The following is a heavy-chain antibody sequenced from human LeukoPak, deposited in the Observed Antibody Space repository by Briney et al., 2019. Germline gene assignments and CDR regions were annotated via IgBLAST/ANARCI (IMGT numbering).Heavy chain of an antibody. Sequence: SETLSLTCTVSGDSISSSDNYWGWIRQPPGKGLEWIGSFYYSRNTYYNPSLKSRVTISVDTSKNQLSLTLTSVSAADTAVYYCAGHPHYYYDNSARWGQGTLVTVSS. CDR1: GDSISSSDNY. CDR3: AGHPHYYYDNSAR. J-gene: IGHJ4*02. CDR2: FYYSRNT. D-gene: IGHD3-22*01. V-gene: IGHV4-39*01.